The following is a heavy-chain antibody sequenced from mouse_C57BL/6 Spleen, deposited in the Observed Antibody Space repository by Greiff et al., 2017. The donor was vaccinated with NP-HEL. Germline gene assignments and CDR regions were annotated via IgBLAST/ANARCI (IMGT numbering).Heavy chain of an antibody. D-gene: IGHD4-1*01. CDR2: IHPNSGST. CDR1: GYTFTSYW. CDR3: ASRSGTDYFDY. Sequence: VQLQQPGAELVKPGASVKLSCKASGYTFTSYWMHWVKQRPGQGLEWIGMIHPNSGSTNYNEKFKSKATLTVDKSSSTAYMQLSSLTSEDSAVYYCASRSGTDYFDYWGQGTTLTVSS. V-gene: IGHV1-64*01. J-gene: IGHJ2*01.